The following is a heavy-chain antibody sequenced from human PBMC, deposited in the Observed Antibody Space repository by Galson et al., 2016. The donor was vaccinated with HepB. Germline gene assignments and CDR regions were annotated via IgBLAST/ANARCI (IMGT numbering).Heavy chain of an antibody. J-gene: IGHJ4*02. CDR2: ISGRGDRI. Sequence: SLRLSCAASGFTFSSFAMSWVRRVPGKGLEWVSAISGRGDRIRYAESVKGRFIISRDNSKHTLDVEMTNLRVEDTAVYYCAKEGWFGELLYGHFDFWGQGTLVTVSS. CDR3: AKEGWFGELLYGHFDF. CDR1: GFTFSSFA. V-gene: IGHV3-23*01. D-gene: IGHD3-10*01.